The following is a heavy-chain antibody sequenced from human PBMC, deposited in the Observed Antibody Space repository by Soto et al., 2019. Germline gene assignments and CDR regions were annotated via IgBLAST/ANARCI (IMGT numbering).Heavy chain of an antibody. CDR3: AKDIGPHQSPLSPDY. J-gene: IGHJ4*02. CDR1: GFTFDDYA. CDR2: ISWNSGSI. V-gene: IGHV3-9*01. Sequence: GGSLRLSCAASGFTFDDYAMHWVRQAPGKGLEWVSGISWNSGSIGYADSVKGRFTISRDNAKNSLYLQMNSLRAEDKALYYCAKDIGPHQSPLSPDYWGQGTLVTVSS. D-gene: IGHD2-2*01.